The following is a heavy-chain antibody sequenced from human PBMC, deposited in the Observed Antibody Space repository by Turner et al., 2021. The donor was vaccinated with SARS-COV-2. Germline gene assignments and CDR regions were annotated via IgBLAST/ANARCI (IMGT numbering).Heavy chain of an antibody. V-gene: IGHV3-23*01. J-gene: IGHJ6*02. Sequence: EVQVLESGGGLVQPGGSLRLSCAASGFPVSTYAMSWVRQAPGKGLQWVSAIMGSGGSTYYADSVKGRFTISRDISKNTLYLQMNSLRAEDTAVYYCAKAYYDFWSGYGYYSYGMDVWGQGTTVTVSS. D-gene: IGHD3-3*01. CDR1: GFPVSTYA. CDR3: AKAYYDFWSGYGYYSYGMDV. CDR2: IMGSGGST.